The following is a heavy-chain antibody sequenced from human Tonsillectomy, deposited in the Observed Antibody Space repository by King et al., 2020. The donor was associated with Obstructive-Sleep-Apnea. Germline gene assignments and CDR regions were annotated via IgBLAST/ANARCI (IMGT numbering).Heavy chain of an antibody. J-gene: IGHJ4*02. Sequence: VQLVESGGGLVKPGGSLRLSCAASGFTFSNYAMTWVRQAPGKGLEWVATVNDTGGKTYYADSVRGRFTISRDNSKNTLYLEMSSLRAEDTAIYYCAKDVSDSSVIFDYWGQGTLVTVSS. CDR3: AKDVSDSSVIFDY. D-gene: IGHD6-19*01. CDR2: VNDTGGKT. V-gene: IGHV3-23*04. CDR1: GFTFSNYA.